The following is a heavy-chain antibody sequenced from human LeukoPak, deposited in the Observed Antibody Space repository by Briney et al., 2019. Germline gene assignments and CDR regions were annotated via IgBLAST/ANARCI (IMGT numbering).Heavy chain of an antibody. D-gene: IGHD3-22*01. CDR2: IWYDGSNK. V-gene: IGHV3-33*01. CDR3: ARANYYDSSGYPGAFDI. CDR1: GFTFSSYG. J-gene: IGHJ3*02. Sequence: GRSLRLSCAASGFTFSSYGMHWVRQAPGKGLEWVAVIWYDGSNKYYADSVKGRFTISRDNSKNTLYLQMNSLRAEDTAVYYCARANYYDSSGYPGAFDIWGQGTMVTVSS.